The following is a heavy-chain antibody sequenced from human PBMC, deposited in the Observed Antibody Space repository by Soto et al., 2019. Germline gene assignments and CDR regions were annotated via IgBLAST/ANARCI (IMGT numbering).Heavy chain of an antibody. CDR2: INAYNGNT. Sequence: ASVKVSCKASGYTFTNYGITWVRQAPGQGLEWVGWINAYNGNTNYAQKLQGRVTMTTDTSTSTASMELTSLRSDDTAVYYCARDTTGDLSHWGQGTLVTVSS. D-gene: IGHD7-27*01. J-gene: IGHJ4*02. CDR3: ARDTTGDLSH. CDR1: GYTFTNYG. V-gene: IGHV1-18*01.